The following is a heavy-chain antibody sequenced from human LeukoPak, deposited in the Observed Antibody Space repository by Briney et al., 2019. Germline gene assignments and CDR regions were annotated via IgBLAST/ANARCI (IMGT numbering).Heavy chain of an antibody. D-gene: IGHD1-26*01. Sequence: SGGSLRLSCAASGFTFSSYSMNWVRQAPGKGLEWVSPISSSSSYIYYADSVKGRFTISRDNAKNSLYLQMNSLRAEDTAVYYCATGAGGARALDYWGQGTLVTVSS. CDR2: ISSSSSYI. V-gene: IGHV3-21*01. CDR3: ATGAGGARALDY. CDR1: GFTFSSYS. J-gene: IGHJ4*02.